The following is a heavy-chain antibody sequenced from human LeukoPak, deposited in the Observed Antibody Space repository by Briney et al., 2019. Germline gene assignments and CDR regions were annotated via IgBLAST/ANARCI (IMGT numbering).Heavy chain of an antibody. CDR3: ARRGYSYGYAVDY. Sequence: SETLSLTCTVSGGSISSSSYYWGWIRQPPGKGLEWIGSIYYSGSTYYNPSLKSRVTISVDTSKNQFSLKLSSVTAADAAVYYCARRGYSYGYAVDYWGQGTLVTVSS. CDR2: IYYSGST. CDR1: GGSISSSSYY. J-gene: IGHJ4*02. V-gene: IGHV4-39*07. D-gene: IGHD5-18*01.